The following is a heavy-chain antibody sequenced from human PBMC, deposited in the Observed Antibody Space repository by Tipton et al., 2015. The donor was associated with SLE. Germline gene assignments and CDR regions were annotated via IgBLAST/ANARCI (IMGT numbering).Heavy chain of an antibody. CDR1: GGSISSYY. Sequence: TLSLTCTVSGGSISSYYWSWIRQPPGKGLEWIGYIYTSGSTNYNPSLKSRVTISVDTSKNQFSLKLSSVTAADTAVYYCARISYGSGSYLDYWGQGTLVTVSS. V-gene: IGHV4-4*09. D-gene: IGHD3-10*01. J-gene: IGHJ4*02. CDR2: IYTSGST. CDR3: ARISYGSGSYLDY.